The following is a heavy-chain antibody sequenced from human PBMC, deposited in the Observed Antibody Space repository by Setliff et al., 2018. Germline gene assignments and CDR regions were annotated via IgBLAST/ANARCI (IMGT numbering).Heavy chain of an antibody. CDR2: IYPGDSIT. CDR3: ARHAPWEVREDDAFDI. Sequence: PGESLKISCKGSGYSFSTCWIGWVRQMPGKGLEWMGIIYPGDSITRYSPSFQGQVTISVDKSINTAYLQWSSLKASDTAMYYCARHAPWEVREDDAFDIWGQGTMVTVSS. V-gene: IGHV5-51*01. CDR1: GYSFSTCW. J-gene: IGHJ3*02. D-gene: IGHD1-26*01.